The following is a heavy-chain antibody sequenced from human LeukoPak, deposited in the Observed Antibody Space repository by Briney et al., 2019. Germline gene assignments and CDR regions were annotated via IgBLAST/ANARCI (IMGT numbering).Heavy chain of an antibody. V-gene: IGHV3-23*01. D-gene: IGHD6-13*01. J-gene: IGHJ4*02. Sequence: PGGSLRLSCAVSGFTFSSYAMSWVRQAPGKGLEWVSTISGSGDNTYSADSVRGRFTISRDNSKNTLYLQMNSLRAEDTAIYYCAKVSWANYFDYWGPGTLVTVSS. CDR3: AKVSWANYFDY. CDR2: ISGSGDNT. CDR1: GFTFSSYA.